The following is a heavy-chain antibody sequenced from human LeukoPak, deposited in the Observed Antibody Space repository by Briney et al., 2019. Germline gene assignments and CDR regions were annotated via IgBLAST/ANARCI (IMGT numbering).Heavy chain of an antibody. Sequence: GVLRLSCAASGFTFSSYWMSWVRQAPGKGLEWVSSISSSSSYIYYADSVKGRFTISRDNAKNSLYLQMNSLRAEDTAVYYCARDEGGSGILRDYWGQGTLVTVSS. V-gene: IGHV3-21*01. CDR1: GFTFSSYW. CDR2: ISSSSSYI. D-gene: IGHD3-10*01. CDR3: ARDEGGSGILRDY. J-gene: IGHJ4*02.